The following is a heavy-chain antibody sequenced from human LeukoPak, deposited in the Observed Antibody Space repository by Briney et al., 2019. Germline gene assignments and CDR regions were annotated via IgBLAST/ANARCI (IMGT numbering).Heavy chain of an antibody. CDR3: VRFLEWYTTTPLDY. CDR1: GFTFSDYY. V-gene: IGHV3-11*04. D-gene: IGHD3-3*01. Sequence: GGSLRLSCAASGFTFSDYYMSWIRQAPGKGLEWVSYISSSGSTIYYADSVKGRFTISRDNAKNSLYLQMNSLRAEDTAVYYCVRFLEWYTTTPLDYWGQGTLVTVSS. J-gene: IGHJ4*02. CDR2: ISSSGSTI.